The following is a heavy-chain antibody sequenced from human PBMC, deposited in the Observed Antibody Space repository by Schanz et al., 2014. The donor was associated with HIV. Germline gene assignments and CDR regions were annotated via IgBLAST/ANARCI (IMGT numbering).Heavy chain of an antibody. V-gene: IGHV3-30*18. J-gene: IGHJ4*02. CDR2: ISYDGSNK. CDR1: GFTFDDFA. CDR3: AKEEQQVGGVGGYHFDY. D-gene: IGHD6-13*01. Sequence: VQLVESGGGLVQPGRSLRLSCAASGFTFDDFAMHWVRQAPGKGLEWVAVISYDGSNKYYADSVKGRFTISRDISKNTLYLQMNSLRAEDTAVYYCAKEEQQVGGVGGYHFDYWGQGTLVTVSS.